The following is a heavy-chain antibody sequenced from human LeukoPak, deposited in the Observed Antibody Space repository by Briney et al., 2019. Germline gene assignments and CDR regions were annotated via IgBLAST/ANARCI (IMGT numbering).Heavy chain of an antibody. D-gene: IGHD6-25*01. Sequence: GGSLRLSCAASGFTFSSYAMSWVRQAPGKGLEWVSAISGSGGSTYYADSVKGRFTISRDNAKNSLYLQMNSLRAEDTAVYYCARGSSATDYWGQGTLVTVSS. J-gene: IGHJ4*02. CDR1: GFTFSSYA. V-gene: IGHV3-23*01. CDR3: ARGSSATDY. CDR2: ISGSGGST.